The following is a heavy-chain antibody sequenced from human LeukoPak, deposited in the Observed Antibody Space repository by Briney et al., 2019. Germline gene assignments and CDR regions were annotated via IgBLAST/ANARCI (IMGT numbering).Heavy chain of an antibody. V-gene: IGHV4-59*01. CDR1: GGSISGYY. J-gene: IGHJ4*02. CDR3: ARGVAGSGSTPNY. CDR2: LYYSGDT. Sequence: RTSETLSLTCSVAGGSISGYYWMWIRQPPGKGLEWIGYLYYSGDTKYSPSLKSRVTISEDTSKNQASLKLRSVTAADTAVYYCARGVAGSGSTPNYWGQGTLVTVSS. D-gene: IGHD1-26*01.